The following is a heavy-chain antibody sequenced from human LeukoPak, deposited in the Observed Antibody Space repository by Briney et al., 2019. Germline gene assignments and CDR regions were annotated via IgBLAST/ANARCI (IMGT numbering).Heavy chain of an antibody. Sequence: GRSLRLSCAASGFTFSSYAMHWVRQAPGKGLEWVAVISYDGSNKYYADSVKGRFTISRDNSKNTLYLQMNSLRAEDTAVYYCARAGGSGWYPLGYWGQGTLVTVPS. CDR3: ARAGGSGWYPLGY. CDR2: ISYDGSNK. V-gene: IGHV3-30-3*01. CDR1: GFTFSSYA. J-gene: IGHJ4*02. D-gene: IGHD6-19*01.